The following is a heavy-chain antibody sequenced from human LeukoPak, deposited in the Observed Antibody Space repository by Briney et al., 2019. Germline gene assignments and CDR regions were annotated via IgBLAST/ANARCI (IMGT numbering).Heavy chain of an antibody. CDR3: AREPDSSSWYGPY. V-gene: IGHV3-30*04. Sequence: PGGSVRLSCAASGFTFSSYAMHWVRQAPGKGLEWVAVISYDGSNKYYADSVKGRFTISRDNSKNTLYLQMNSLRAEDTAVYYCAREPDSSSWYGPYWGQGTLVTVSS. CDR1: GFTFSSYA. J-gene: IGHJ4*02. CDR2: ISYDGSNK. D-gene: IGHD6-13*01.